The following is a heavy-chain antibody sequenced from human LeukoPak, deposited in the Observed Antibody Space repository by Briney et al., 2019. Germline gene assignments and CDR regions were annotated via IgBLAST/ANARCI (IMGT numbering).Heavy chain of an antibody. CDR2: ISSSGSTI. Sequence: GGSLRLSCAASGFTFSDYYMSWIRQAPGKGLERVSYISSSGSTIYYADSVKGRFTISRDNAKNSLHLQMNSPRAEDTAVYYCATIYGAYEWNYWGQGTLVTVSS. V-gene: IGHV3-11*04. CDR1: GFTFSDYY. CDR3: ATIYGAYEWNY. D-gene: IGHD4-17*01. J-gene: IGHJ4*02.